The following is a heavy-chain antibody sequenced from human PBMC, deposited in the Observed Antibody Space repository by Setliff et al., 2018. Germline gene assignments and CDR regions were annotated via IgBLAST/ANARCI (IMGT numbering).Heavy chain of an antibody. CDR3: AGGRNVAARLLDS. CDR2: INHSGST. CDR1: GGSFSDYY. J-gene: IGHJ4*02. Sequence: PSETLSLTCAAHGGSFSDYYWTWIRQPPGKGLEWIGEINHSGSTKYSPSLESRVTMSVDPSKNQFSLKVTSVTAADTAVYYCAGGRNVAARLLDSWGRGTLVTVSS. V-gene: IGHV4-34*01. D-gene: IGHD6-6*01.